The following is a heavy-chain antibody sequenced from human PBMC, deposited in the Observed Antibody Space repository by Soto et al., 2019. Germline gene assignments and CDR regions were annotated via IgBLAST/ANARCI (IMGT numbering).Heavy chain of an antibody. V-gene: IGHV1-2*04. J-gene: IGHJ4*02. CDR2: VDPNGGGS. CDR1: GYRFTDYK. D-gene: IGHD4-17*01. Sequence: ASVKVSCKTSGYRFTDYKLHWVRQAPGQGLERMGWVDPNGGGSNSAQKFQGSVTMTWDTSITTAYLDLTRLTTNDTATYFCATWVDYGDFEGFDFWGQGTLVTDS. CDR3: ATWVDYGDFEGFDF.